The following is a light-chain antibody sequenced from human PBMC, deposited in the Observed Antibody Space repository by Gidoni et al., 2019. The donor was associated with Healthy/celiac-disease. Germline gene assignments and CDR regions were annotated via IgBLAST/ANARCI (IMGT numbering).Light chain of an antibody. CDR1: QSIGSS. CDR2: YAS. J-gene: IGKJ1*01. Sequence: EIVLTQSPDLQSVTPKKKVTITCRASQSIGSSLHWYQQKPDQSPKLLIKYASQSFSGVPSRFSGSGSGTDFTLTINSLEAEDAATYYCHQYSSLPRTFGQGTKVEIK. V-gene: IGKV6-21*01. CDR3: HQYSSLPRT.